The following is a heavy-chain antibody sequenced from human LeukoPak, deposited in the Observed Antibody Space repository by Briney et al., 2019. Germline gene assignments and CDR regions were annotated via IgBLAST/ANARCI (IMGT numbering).Heavy chain of an antibody. V-gene: IGHV3-23*01. Sequence: GGSLRLSCAASGFTLSSNAMSWVRQAPGKGLEWVSGISGSGGSTYYADSVKGRFTISKDNSKNTLYLQMNSLRAEDTAVYYCAKYSGSYFYGMDVWGQGTTVTVSS. J-gene: IGHJ6*02. CDR1: GFTLSSNA. CDR3: AKYSGSYFYGMDV. CDR2: ISGSGGST. D-gene: IGHD1-26*01.